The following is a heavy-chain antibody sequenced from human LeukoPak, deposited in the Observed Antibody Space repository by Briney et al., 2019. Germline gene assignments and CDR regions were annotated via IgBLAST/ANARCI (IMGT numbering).Heavy chain of an antibody. CDR2: IYQSGST. J-gene: IGHJ1*01. V-gene: IGHV4-61*02. CDR3: ARGGSREQWLVMREAEYFQH. Sequence: PSETLSLTCTVSGDSISSNKYSWTWIRQPAGKGLEWIGRIYQSGSTNYDPSLKSRVTISLDTAKNQFSLTVTSVTAADTAVYYCARGGSREQWLVMREAEYFQHWGQGTLVTVSS. D-gene: IGHD6-19*01. CDR1: GDSISSNKYS.